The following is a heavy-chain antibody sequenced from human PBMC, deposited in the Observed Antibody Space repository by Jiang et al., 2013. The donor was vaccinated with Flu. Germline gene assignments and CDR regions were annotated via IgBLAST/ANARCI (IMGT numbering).Heavy chain of an antibody. J-gene: IGHJ4*02. CDR2: ISSGGSA. D-gene: IGHD6-13*01. CDR3: ARLVLGSSYSSRKYFDN. CDR1: GGSISSDSYY. Sequence: PGLVKPSETLSLTCTVSGGSISSDSYYWGWIRQPPGRGLEWIGTISSGGSAYYSPSLKSRITISVDTSKNQFSLKLSSVTAADTAVYYCARLVLGSSYSSRKYFDNWGQGTLVTVSS. V-gene: IGHV4-39*01.